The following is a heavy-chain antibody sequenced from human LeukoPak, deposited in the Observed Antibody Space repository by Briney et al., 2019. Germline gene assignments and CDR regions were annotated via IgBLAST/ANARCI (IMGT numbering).Heavy chain of an antibody. CDR1: GYTFTGYY. CDR2: INPNSGGT. V-gene: IGHV1-2*02. CDR3: ARLKYSSSLRFDY. D-gene: IGHD6-6*01. J-gene: IGHJ4*02. Sequence: ASVKVSCKASGYTFTGYYMHWVRQAPGQGLEWMGWINPNSGGTNYAQKFQGRVTMTRDTSISTAYMELSRLRSDDTAVYYCARLKYSSSLRFDYWAREPWSPSPQ.